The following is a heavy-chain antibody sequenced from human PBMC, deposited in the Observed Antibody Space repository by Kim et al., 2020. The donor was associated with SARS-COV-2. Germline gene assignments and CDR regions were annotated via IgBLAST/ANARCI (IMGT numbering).Heavy chain of an antibody. D-gene: IGHD5-12*01. CDR2: IYYSGST. CDR3: ASDRQGWLQSGLTSYFYL. Sequence: SETLSLTCTVSGGSISSYYWSWIRQPPRKGLEWIWYIYYSGSTNSNPSLNLRVTISVATSKNQYSLNLSSVTATATAAAYCASDRQGWLQSGLTSYFYL. J-gene: IGHJ2*01. CDR1: GGSISSYY. V-gene: IGHV4-59*01.